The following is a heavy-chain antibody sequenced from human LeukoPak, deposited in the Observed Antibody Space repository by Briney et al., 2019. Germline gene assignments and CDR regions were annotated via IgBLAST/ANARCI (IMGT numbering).Heavy chain of an antibody. V-gene: IGHV3-30*18. D-gene: IGHD3-10*01. Sequence: GGSLRLSCAASGFTFSNSAMNWVRQAPGKGLEWVAVISYDGNNNYYSDSVKGRFTISRDNSKNTLYLQMNSLRAGDTAVYYCAKYMYYRGSGSYFNVDYWGQGTLVTVSS. J-gene: IGHJ4*02. CDR3: AKYMYYRGSGSYFNVDY. CDR1: GFTFSNSA. CDR2: ISYDGNNN.